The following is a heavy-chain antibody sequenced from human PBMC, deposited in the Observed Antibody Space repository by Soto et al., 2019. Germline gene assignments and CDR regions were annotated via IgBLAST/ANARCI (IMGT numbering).Heavy chain of an antibody. CDR2: IIPIFGTA. Sequence: SVKVSCKASGGTFSSYAISWVRQAPGQGLEWMGGIIPIFGTANYAQKFQGRVTITADESTSTAYMELSSLRSEDTAVYYCARDSRSAKYFDYWGQGTLVTVSS. CDR3: ARDSRSAKYFDY. CDR1: GGTFSSYA. J-gene: IGHJ4*02. V-gene: IGHV1-69*13.